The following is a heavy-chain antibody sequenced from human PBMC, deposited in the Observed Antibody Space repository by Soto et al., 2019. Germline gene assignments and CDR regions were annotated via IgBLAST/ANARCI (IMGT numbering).Heavy chain of an antibody. CDR1: GGTFSSYA. CDR2: IIPLFGTA. CDR3: ARRVVVKGMDV. J-gene: IGHJ6*02. D-gene: IGHD2-15*01. V-gene: IGHV1-69*06. Sequence: SVKVSCKTSGGTFSSYAISWVRQAPGQGLEWMGGIIPLFGTANYAQKFQGRVIITADNSRSTVYMELTSLSFEDTAVYYCARRVVVKGMDVWGQGTTVTVSS.